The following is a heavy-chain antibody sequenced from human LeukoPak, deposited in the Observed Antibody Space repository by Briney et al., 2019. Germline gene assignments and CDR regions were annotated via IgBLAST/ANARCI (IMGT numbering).Heavy chain of an antibody. Sequence: GGSLRLSCAASGFTFSSYWMSWVRQAPGKGLEWVANIKQDGSEKYYVDSVKGRFTISRDNAKNSLYVQMNSLRAEDTALYYCAKDIRSYGDYQHANPYYGMDVWGQGTTVIVSS. D-gene: IGHD4-17*01. J-gene: IGHJ6*02. CDR3: AKDIRSYGDYQHANPYYGMDV. CDR2: IKQDGSEK. V-gene: IGHV3-7*03. CDR1: GFTFSSYW.